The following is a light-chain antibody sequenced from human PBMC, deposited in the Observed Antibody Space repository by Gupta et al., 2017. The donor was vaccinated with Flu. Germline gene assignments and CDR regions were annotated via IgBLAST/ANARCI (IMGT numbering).Light chain of an antibody. Sequence: SYVLAQPPSVSVAPGQTARITRGGNNIGSKSVHWYQQKPSQAPVLVVSDDIDRPSGIPERFSGSNSGNTATLTISRVEAGDGADYYCQVWDSSSDHVVFGGGTKLTVL. CDR1: NIGSKS. V-gene: IGLV3-21*02. CDR3: QVWDSSSDHVV. J-gene: IGLJ2*01. CDR2: DDI.